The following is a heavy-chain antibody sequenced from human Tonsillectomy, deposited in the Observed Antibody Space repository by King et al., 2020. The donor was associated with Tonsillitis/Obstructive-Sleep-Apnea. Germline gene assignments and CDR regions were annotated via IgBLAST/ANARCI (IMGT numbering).Heavy chain of an antibody. V-gene: IGHV1-18*01. J-gene: IGHJ4*02. Sequence: QLVQSGAEVKKPGASVKVSCKASGYTFTSYGISWVRQAPGQGLEWMGWISAYNGNRNYAQMFQGRVTMTTDTSTSTAYMELRSLRSDDTAVYSCAREPLRGYSGYGLGSQFDYWGQGTLVTVSS. CDR2: ISAYNGNR. CDR3: AREPLRGYSGYGLGSQFDY. CDR1: GYTFTSYG. D-gene: IGHD5-12*01.